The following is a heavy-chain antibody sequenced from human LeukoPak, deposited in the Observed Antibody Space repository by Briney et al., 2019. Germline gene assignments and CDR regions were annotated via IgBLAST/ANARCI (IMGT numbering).Heavy chain of an antibody. J-gene: IGHJ4*02. CDR2: IDLSGSTL. V-gene: IGHV3-48*04. D-gene: IGHD2-8*01. Sequence: PGGSLRLSCAASGFTFSDYTMNWVRQAPGKGLEWVSYIDLSGSTLYYVDSVKGRFTISRDNAKNSLYLQMNSLRAGDTAVYYCAKALDAPTFDYWGQGTLVTVSS. CDR3: AKALDAPTFDY. CDR1: GFTFSDYT.